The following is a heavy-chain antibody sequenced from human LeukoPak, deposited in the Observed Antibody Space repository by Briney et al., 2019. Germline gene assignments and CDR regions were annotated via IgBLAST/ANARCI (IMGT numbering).Heavy chain of an antibody. J-gene: IGHJ4*02. D-gene: IGHD6-13*01. CDR3: TRWPGIVTAGRIWGSYFDY. CDR2: INSDGSST. V-gene: IGHV3-74*01. CDR1: GFSFSSYW. Sequence: PGGSLRLSCAASGFSFSSYWMHWVRQAPGKGLVWVSRINSDGSSTIYAESVKGRFTISRYNAKTTLYLQMNSLRVEDTAVYYCTRWPGIVTAGRIWGSYFDYWGQGTLVTVSS.